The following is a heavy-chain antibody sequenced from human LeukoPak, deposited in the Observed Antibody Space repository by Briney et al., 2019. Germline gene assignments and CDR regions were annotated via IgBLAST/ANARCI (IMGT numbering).Heavy chain of an antibody. V-gene: IGHV3-21*01. D-gene: IGHD1-1*01. Sequence: GGSLRLSCAASGFTFSSYSMNWVRQAPGKGLEWVSSISSSSYIYYADSVKGRFTISRDNAKNSLYLQMNSLRAEDTAVYYSARSWVRYYYYMDVWGKGTTVTVSS. J-gene: IGHJ6*03. CDR3: ARSWVRYYYYMDV. CDR2: ISSSSYI. CDR1: GFTFSSYS.